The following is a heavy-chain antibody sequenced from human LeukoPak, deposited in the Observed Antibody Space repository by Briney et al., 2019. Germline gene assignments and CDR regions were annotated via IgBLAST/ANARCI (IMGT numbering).Heavy chain of an antibody. V-gene: IGHV4-4*02. J-gene: IGHJ5*02. CDR2: IYHSGST. CDR3: AKRAAGNYDFWSGYYGLRESWFDP. D-gene: IGHD3-3*01. Sequence: SETLSLTCAVSGGSISSSNWWSWVRQPPGKGLEWIGEIYHSGSTNYNPSLKSRVTISVDKSKNQFSLKLSSVTAADTAVYYCAKRAAGNYDFWSGYYGLRESWFDPWGQGTLVTVSS. CDR1: GGSISSSNW.